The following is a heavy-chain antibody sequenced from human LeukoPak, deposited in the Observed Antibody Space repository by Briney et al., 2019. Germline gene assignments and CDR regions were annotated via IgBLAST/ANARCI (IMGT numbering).Heavy chain of an antibody. J-gene: IGHJ5*01. CDR1: GFIFSSYI. Sequence: TGGSQRLSCAASGFIFSSYIMNWVRQAPGKGLEWVSSISPSGSHKYYVDSVKGRFTISRDNAKNSVSLQMNSLRAEDTAVYYCARVSDSTPDEGSWGQGSLVTVSS. D-gene: IGHD3-22*01. V-gene: IGHV3-21*01. CDR3: ARVSDSTPDEGS. CDR2: ISPSGSHK.